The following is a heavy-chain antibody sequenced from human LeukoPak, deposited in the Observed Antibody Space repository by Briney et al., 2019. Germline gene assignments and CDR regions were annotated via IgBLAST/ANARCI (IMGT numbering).Heavy chain of an antibody. J-gene: IGHJ4*02. Sequence: PSETLSLTCAISGYSISSGYYWGWIRQPPGKGLEWIGSIYHSGSTYCNASLKSRVTISLDTSKNQFSLKLISVTAAGTAVYYCARASFPGDPPYYWGQGTLVTVSS. D-gene: IGHD4-17*01. CDR2: IYHSGST. V-gene: IGHV4-38-2*01. CDR3: ARASFPGDPPYY. CDR1: GYSISSGYY.